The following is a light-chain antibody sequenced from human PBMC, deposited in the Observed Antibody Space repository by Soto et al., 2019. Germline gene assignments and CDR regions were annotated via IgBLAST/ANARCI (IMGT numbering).Light chain of an antibody. J-gene: IGLJ3*02. V-gene: IGLV1-40*01. Sequence: QSVLTQPPSASGAPGQRVTISCTGSSSNIGADYDAHWYQQVPGTTPKYLISGNNDRPSGVPHRFSGSKSGTSASLAITGLQAEDEGDYYCQAYATSLRAWVFGGGTKLTVL. CDR1: SSNIGADYD. CDR3: QAYATSLRAWV. CDR2: GNN.